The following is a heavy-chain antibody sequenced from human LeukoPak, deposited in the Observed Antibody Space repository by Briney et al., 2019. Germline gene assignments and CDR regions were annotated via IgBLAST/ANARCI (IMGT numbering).Heavy chain of an antibody. J-gene: IGHJ4*02. CDR1: GFTFSSHS. V-gene: IGHV3-21*01. CDR3: ARDLGGPTTRGYFDS. CDR2: ISSSSSYI. Sequence: GGSLRLSCAASGFTFSSHSMNWVRQAPGKGLEWVSSISSSSSYIYYADSVKGRFTIYRDNAKKSLYLQMDSLRAEDTAVYYCARDLGGPTTRGYFDSWGQGTLVTVSS. D-gene: IGHD1-26*01.